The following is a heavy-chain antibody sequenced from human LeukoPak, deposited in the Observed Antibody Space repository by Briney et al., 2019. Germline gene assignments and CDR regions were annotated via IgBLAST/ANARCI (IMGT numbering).Heavy chain of an antibody. V-gene: IGHV3-21*01. J-gene: IGHJ6*03. Sequence: GGSLRLSCAASGFTFSSYSMNWVRQAPGKGLEWVSSISSSSSYIYYADSVKGRFTISRDNAKNSLYLQMNSLRAENTAVYYCASYLRGYMDVWGKGTTVTVSS. CDR2: ISSSSSYI. CDR1: GFTFSSYS. D-gene: IGHD3-10*01. CDR3: ASYLRGYMDV.